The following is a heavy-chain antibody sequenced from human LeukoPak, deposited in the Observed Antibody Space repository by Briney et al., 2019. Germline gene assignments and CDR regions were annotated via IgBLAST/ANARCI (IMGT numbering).Heavy chain of an antibody. Sequence: QPGGSLILSCAASGFTFSSYAMSWVRQAPGKGLEWVSAISGSGGSTYYADSVKGRFTISRDNSKNPLYLQMNSLRAEDTAVYYCAKGRVFDYGDYVHYWGQGTLVTVSS. CDR2: ISGSGGST. CDR3: AKGRVFDYGDYVHY. D-gene: IGHD4-17*01. V-gene: IGHV3-23*01. CDR1: GFTFSSYA. J-gene: IGHJ4*02.